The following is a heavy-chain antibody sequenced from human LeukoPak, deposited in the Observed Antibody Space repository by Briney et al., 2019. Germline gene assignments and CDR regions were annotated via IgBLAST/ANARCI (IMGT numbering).Heavy chain of an antibody. CDR2: IYYSGST. J-gene: IGHJ4*02. CDR1: GGSISSYY. CDR3: ARHTYYGSGSYYLFDY. Sequence: PSETLSLTCTGSGGSISSYYWSWIRQPPGKGLEWIGYIYYSGSTNYNPSLKSRVTISVDTSKNQFSLDLSSVTAADTAVYYCARHTYYGSGSYYLFDYWGQGTLVTVSS. D-gene: IGHD3-10*01. V-gene: IGHV4-59*08.